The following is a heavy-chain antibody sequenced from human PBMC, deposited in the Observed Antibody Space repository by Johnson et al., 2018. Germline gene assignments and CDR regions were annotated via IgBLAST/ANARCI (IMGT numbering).Heavy chain of an antibody. CDR1: GFTFSSYG. D-gene: IGHD3-22*01. CDR3: TEPYYYDSSGFSFDY. J-gene: IGHJ4*02. CDR2: IWYDGSKK. V-gene: IGHV3-33*01. Sequence: QVQLVQSGGGVVQPGRSLRLSCAASGFTFSSYGMYWVRQAPGKGLEWVAVIWYDGSKKYYADSVKGRCTISRDNSKNTLYLQKNNLRAEDTAVYYCTEPYYYDSSGFSFDYWGQGTLVSVSS.